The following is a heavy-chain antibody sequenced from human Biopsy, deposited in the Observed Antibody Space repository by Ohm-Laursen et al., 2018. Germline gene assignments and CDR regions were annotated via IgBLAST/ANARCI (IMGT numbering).Heavy chain of an antibody. J-gene: IGHJ4*02. CDR1: GDAFLGYY. V-gene: IGHV1-2*02. Sequence: AASVKVSCKASGDAFLGYYLHWVRQAPGQGLEWMGSIYPNSGDTDFAQKFQGRVSMTRDTSVSTAYLELSSLRSDDTAIYYCARDLLEWSLPSWGQGTLVIVSS. CDR2: IYPNSGDT. CDR3: ARDLLEWSLPS. D-gene: IGHD3-3*01.